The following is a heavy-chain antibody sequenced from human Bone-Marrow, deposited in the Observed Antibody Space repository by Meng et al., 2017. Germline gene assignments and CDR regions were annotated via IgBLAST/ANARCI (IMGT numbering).Heavy chain of an antibody. D-gene: IGHD4-17*01. CDR2: IYYSGTT. CDR3: ARDRGGYGDISY. Sequence: QVQLQESGPGLVKPSQTLSLTCPVSNDSIRSGDYYWSWIRQPPGKGLEWIGFIYYSGTTYYNPSLKSRVTISVDTSKNQFSLNLSSVTAADTAVYYCARDRGGYGDISYWGQGTLVTVSS. V-gene: IGHV4-30-4*01. J-gene: IGHJ4*02. CDR1: NDSIRSGDYY.